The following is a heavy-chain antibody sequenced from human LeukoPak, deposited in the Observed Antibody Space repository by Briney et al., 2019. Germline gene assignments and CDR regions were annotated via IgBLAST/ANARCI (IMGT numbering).Heavy chain of an antibody. Sequence: PSETLSLTCAVSGYSISSGYYWGWIRQPPGKGLEWIGSIYHSGSTYYNPSLKSRVTISVDTSKNQFSLKLSSVTAADTAVYYCARVRWDPGEFQHWGQGTLVTVSS. V-gene: IGHV4-38-2*01. CDR2: IYHSGST. CDR1: GYSISSGYY. D-gene: IGHD7-27*01. CDR3: ARVRWDPGEFQH. J-gene: IGHJ1*01.